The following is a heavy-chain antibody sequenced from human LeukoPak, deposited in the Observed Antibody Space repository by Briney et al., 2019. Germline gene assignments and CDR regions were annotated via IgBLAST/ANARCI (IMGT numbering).Heavy chain of an antibody. J-gene: IGHJ1*01. CDR3: ARAPEGYCTSTRCSTAEYFQH. CDR1: GYTFTGYD. CDR2: LNPNNSNT. V-gene: IGHV1-8*03. D-gene: IGHD2-2*01. Sequence: ASVKVSCKASGYTFTGYDINWVRQAAGQGLEWMGWLNPNNSNTGYAQKFQGRVTITRDTSINTTYMELSSLMSDDTAVYYCARAPEGYCTSTRCSTAEYFQHWGQGTLVTVSS.